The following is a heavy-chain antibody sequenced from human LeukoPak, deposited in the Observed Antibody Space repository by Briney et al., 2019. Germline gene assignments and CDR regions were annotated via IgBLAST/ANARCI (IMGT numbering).Heavy chain of an antibody. CDR2: IYGGGRT. CDR1: GFTFSSYG. V-gene: IGHV3-NL1*01. CDR3: AKGPRYCSGTSCPLFDY. J-gene: IGHJ4*02. D-gene: IGHD2-2*01. Sequence: PGGSLRLSCAASGFTFSSYGMHWVRQAPGKGLEWVSLIYGGGRTYYADSVKGRFTISRDNSKNTLYLRMNSLRAEDTALYYCAKGPRYCSGTSCPLFDYWGQGTLVTVSS.